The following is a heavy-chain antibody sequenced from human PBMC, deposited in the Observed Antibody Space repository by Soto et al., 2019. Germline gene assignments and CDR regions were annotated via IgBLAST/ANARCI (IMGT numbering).Heavy chain of an antibody. V-gene: IGHV1-69*19. D-gene: IGHD3-10*01. CDR1: GGTFNTYA. J-gene: IGHJ4*02. CDR2: ISPMFGAA. CDR3: VREVQVHTPAFVY. Sequence: QVQLVQSGAEMKKPGSSVKVSCQSSGGTFNTYAMNWVRQAPGQGPECMGDISPMFGAANYAPKFQGRVTMTADDSTCTSYMQLSSLPSEDTAIYFCVREVQVHTPAFVYWGQGTLVTVS.